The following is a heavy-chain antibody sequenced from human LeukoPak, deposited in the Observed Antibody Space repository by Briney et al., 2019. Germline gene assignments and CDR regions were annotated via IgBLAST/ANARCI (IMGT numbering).Heavy chain of an antibody. V-gene: IGHV3-74*01. Sequence: GGSLRLSCAASGFTFSTYWMHWVRQAPGKGLVWVSRINSDGSSTSYADSVKGRFTISRDNAKNTLHLQMNSLRAEDTAVYYCARVAASLGIPNYWGQGTLVTVSS. D-gene: IGHD7-27*01. CDR2: INSDGSST. CDR1: GFTFSTYW. J-gene: IGHJ4*02. CDR3: ARVAASLGIPNY.